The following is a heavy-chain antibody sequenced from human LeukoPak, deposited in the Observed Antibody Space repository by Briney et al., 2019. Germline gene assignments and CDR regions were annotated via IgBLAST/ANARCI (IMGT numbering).Heavy chain of an antibody. J-gene: IGHJ4*02. D-gene: IGHD3-9*01. CDR2: IIDNGGNT. CDR1: GFTFNSYA. V-gene: IGHV3-23*01. CDR3: ASNILTGYYPDFFDY. Sequence: GGSLTLSCAASGFTFNSYATNWVRHAPGKGLEWVSAIIDNGGNTYYADPGKGRLTISRHNSKNTLYLQMSSLRAEDTAVYYCASNILTGYYPDFFDYWGQGTLVTVSS.